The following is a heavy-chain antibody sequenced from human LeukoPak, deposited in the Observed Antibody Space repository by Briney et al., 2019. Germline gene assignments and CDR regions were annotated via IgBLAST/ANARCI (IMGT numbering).Heavy chain of an antibody. D-gene: IGHD1-26*01. CDR2: IYTTGDT. CDR3: ARMGRLGATGGYY. J-gene: IGHJ4*02. Sequence: PSETLSLTCTVSGVSISSYYWSWIRQPPGKGLEWIGSIYTTGDTRYNPSLKSRVTISVDTSKNQFSLKLSSVTAADTAVYYCARMGRLGATGGYYWGQGTLVTVSS. CDR1: GVSISSYY. V-gene: IGHV4-4*09.